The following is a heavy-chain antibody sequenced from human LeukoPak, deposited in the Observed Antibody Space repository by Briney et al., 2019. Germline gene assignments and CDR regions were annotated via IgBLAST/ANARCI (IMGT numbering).Heavy chain of an antibody. CDR3: ATSKGLGSYGDLFVY. CDR1: GYTLTELS. D-gene: IGHD4-17*01. J-gene: IGHJ4*02. V-gene: IGHV1-24*01. CDR2: FDPEDGET. Sequence: ASVKVSCKVSGYTLTELSMHWVRQAPGKGLEWMGGFDPEDGETIYAQKFQGRVTVTEDTSTDTAYMELSSLRSEDTAVYYCATSKGLGSYGDLFVYWGQGTLVTVSS.